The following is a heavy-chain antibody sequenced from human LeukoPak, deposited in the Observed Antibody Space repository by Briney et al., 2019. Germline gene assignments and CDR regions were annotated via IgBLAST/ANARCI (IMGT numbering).Heavy chain of an antibody. J-gene: IGHJ4*02. D-gene: IGHD7-27*01. CDR1: GFSFSSYW. V-gene: IGHV3-74*01. CDR3: GRDLWGSVNS. Sequence: GGSLRLSCAASGFSFSSYWMHWVRQAPGKGLVWVSRIKTDGSGATYADSVKGRFTISRDNAKNTLYLQMSSLRAEDTAVYYCGRDLWGSVNSWGQGTLVIVSS. CDR2: IKTDGSGA.